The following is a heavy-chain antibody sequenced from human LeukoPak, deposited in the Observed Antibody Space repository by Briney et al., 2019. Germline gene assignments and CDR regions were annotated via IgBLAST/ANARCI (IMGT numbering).Heavy chain of an antibody. CDR2: ISGSGGST. J-gene: IGHJ4*02. CDR1: GFTFSSYA. D-gene: IGHD4-17*01. CDR3: AKHDYGDYVLDY. Sequence: SGGSLRLSCAASGFTFSSYAMSWVRQAPGKGLEWVSAISGSGGSTYYADSVKGRFTISRGNSKNTLYLQMNSLRAEDTAVYYCAKHDYGDYVLDYWGQGTLVTVSS. V-gene: IGHV3-23*01.